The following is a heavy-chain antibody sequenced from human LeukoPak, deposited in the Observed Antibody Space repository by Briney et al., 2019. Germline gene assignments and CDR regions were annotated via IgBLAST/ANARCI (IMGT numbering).Heavy chain of an antibody. Sequence: GGSLGLSCAASGFTVSSNYMSWVRQAPGKGLEWVSVIYSGGSTYYADSVKGRFTISRDNSKNTLYLQMNSLRAEDTAVYYCARHPSEFLAAAGTLPYYYGMDVWGQGTTVTVSS. D-gene: IGHD6-13*01. CDR3: ARHPSEFLAAAGTLPYYYGMDV. V-gene: IGHV3-66*04. J-gene: IGHJ6*02. CDR2: IYSGGST. CDR1: GFTVSSNY.